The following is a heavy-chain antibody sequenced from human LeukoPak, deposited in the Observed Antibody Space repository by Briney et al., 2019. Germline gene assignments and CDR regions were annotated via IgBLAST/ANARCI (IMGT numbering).Heavy chain of an antibody. D-gene: IGHD5-18*01. CDR3: ARLRGYSYGHFDY. V-gene: IGHV4-59*08. CDR2: IYYSGST. Sequence: SQTLSLTCTVSGGSISSYYWSWIRQPPGKGLEWIGYIYYSGSTNYNPSLTSRVTISVDTSKNQFSLKLSSVTAADTAVYYCARLRGYSYGHFDYWGQGTLVTVSS. J-gene: IGHJ4*02. CDR1: GGSISSYY.